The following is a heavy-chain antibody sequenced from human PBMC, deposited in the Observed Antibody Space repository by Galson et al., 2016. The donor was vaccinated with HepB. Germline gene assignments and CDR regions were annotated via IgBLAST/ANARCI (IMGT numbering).Heavy chain of an antibody. CDR1: GFTFDDYG. CDR2: INWSGDST. D-gene: IGHD3-10*01. J-gene: IGHJ6*02. V-gene: IGHV3-20*01. Sequence: SLRLSCAVSGFTFDDYGMTWVRQAPGKGLEWVSGINWSGDSTACADSVKGRFTMYRDDARNSLYLQMSRLRVEDTALYQRARGLVGSGMDVWGQGTTVTVSS. CDR3: ARGLVGSGMDV.